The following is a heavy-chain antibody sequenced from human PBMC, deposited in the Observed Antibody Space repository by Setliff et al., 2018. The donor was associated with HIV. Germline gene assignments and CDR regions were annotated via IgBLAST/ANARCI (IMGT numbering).Heavy chain of an antibody. CDR2: IYHSGST. Sequence: SETLSLTCGVSGYSISSGYYWGWIRQPPGKGLEWIGSIYHSGSTYYNPSLKSRVTMSVDTSKNQFSLRLSSVTAADTAVYYCARDQKGYSYGYFDSWGQGTLVTVSS. CDR3: ARDQKGYSYGYFDS. CDR1: GYSISSGYY. V-gene: IGHV4-38-2*02. D-gene: IGHD5-18*01. J-gene: IGHJ4*02.